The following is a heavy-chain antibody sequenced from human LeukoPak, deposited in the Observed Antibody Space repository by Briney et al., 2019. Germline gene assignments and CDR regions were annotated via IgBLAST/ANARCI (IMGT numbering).Heavy chain of an antibody. CDR3: AKEDGDFLTGPFDH. J-gene: IGHJ4*02. V-gene: IGHV4-30-2*01. Sequence: SETLSLTCTVSGGSISSGGYYWSWIRQPPGKGLEWIGYIYHSGSTYYNPSLKSRVTISVDRSKNQFSLKLSSVTAADTARYYCAKEDGDFLTGPFDHWGQGILVTVSS. CDR2: IYHSGST. CDR1: GGSISSGGYY. D-gene: IGHD3/OR15-3a*01.